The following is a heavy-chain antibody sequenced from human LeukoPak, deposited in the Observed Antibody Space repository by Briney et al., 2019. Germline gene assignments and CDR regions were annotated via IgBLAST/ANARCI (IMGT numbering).Heavy chain of an antibody. D-gene: IGHD5-24*01. CDR3: SVRDGYNRPFDY. Sequence: APVKVSCKASGYTFTSYYMHWVRQAPGQGLEWMGIINPSGGSTSYAQKFQGRVTMTRDTSTSTVYMELSSLRSEDTAVYYCSVRDGYNRPFDYWGQGTLVTVSS. V-gene: IGHV1-46*01. CDR2: INPSGGST. CDR1: GYTFTSYY. J-gene: IGHJ4*02.